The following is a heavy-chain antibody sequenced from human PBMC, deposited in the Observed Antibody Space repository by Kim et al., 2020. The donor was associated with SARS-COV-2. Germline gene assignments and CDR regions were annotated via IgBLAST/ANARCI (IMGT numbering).Heavy chain of an antibody. V-gene: IGHV4-59*08. J-gene: IGHJ6*03. CDR2: IHSTGTT. D-gene: IGHD2-8*01. CDR3: GRNGVYLDV. CDR1: GASINNNY. Sequence: SETLSLTCTVSGASINNNYWTWIRQSPEKGLEWIGYIHSTGTTEYNPSLEGRVTLSIDTSRNQFSLTLGSVTAADTAMYFCGRNGVYLDVWGKGTTVTVSS.